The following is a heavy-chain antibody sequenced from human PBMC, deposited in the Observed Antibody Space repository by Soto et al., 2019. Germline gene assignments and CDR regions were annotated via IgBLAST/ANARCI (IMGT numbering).Heavy chain of an antibody. CDR3: ARERGASIPFDY. CDR1: GYTFTSYD. J-gene: IGHJ4*02. CDR2: MNPNSGNT. Sequence: QVQLMQSGTEVKKPGASVRVSCKASGYTFTSYDINWVRQATGQGLEWMGWMNPNSGNTGYAQKFQGRVTMTRNTSISTAYMELSSLRSEDTAVYYFARERGASIPFDYWGQGTLVTVSS. D-gene: IGHD3-3*02. V-gene: IGHV1-8*01.